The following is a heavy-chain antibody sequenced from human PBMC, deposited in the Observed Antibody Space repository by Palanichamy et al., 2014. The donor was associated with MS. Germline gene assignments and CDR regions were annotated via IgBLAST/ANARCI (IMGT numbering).Heavy chain of an antibody. CDR3: AKLDCSGGSCLHY. J-gene: IGHJ4*02. D-gene: IGHD2-15*01. Sequence: EVQLLESGGGLVQPGGSLRLSCAASGFAFSSCDMTWVRQAPGKGLEWVSPLHSNGQSTYYAGSVKGRFTISRDLSKNTVYLQMNTLRAEDTAMYYCAKLDCSGGSCLHYWGQGTLVTVSS. V-gene: IGHV3-23*01. CDR1: GFAFSSCD. CDR2: LHSNGQST.